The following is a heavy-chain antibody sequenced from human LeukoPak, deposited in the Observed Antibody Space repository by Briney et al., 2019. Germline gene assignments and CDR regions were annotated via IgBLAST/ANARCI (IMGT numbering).Heavy chain of an antibody. D-gene: IGHD3-3*01. Sequence: SATLSLTCSVSAYSINSGYYWGWIRQPRGKGLEWIGSLYKSGSTCYNPSLKSRVTISVDTSKNQFSLKLSSVTAADTAVYYCARGFLNYDFWSSYHRGNGYYFDYWGQGTLVTVSS. CDR3: ARGFLNYDFWSSYHRGNGYYFDY. J-gene: IGHJ4*02. CDR1: AYSINSGYY. CDR2: LYKSGST. V-gene: IGHV4-38-2*02.